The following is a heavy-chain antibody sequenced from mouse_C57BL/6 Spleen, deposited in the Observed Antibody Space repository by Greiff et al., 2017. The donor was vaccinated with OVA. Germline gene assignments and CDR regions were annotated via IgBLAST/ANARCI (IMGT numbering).Heavy chain of an antibody. Sequence: VQLQQPGAELVKPGASVKLSCKASGYTFTSYWMHWVKQRPGRGLEWIGRIDPNSGGTKYNEKFKSKATLTVDKPSSTAYMQLSSLTSEDSAVYYCAREGDPNWDVRDYFVYWGQGTTLTVAS. D-gene: IGHD4-1*01. CDR1: GYTFTSYW. V-gene: IGHV1-72*01. J-gene: IGHJ2*01. CDR2: IDPNSGGT. CDR3: AREGDPNWDVRDYFVY.